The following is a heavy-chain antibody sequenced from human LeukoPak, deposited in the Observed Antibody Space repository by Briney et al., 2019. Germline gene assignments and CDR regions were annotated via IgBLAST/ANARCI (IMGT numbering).Heavy chain of an antibody. CDR2: INHSGST. CDR1: GASFSGYY. Sequence: SETLSRSCAVYGASFSGYYWSWIRQPPGKGLEWIGEINHSGSTNYNPSLKSRVTISVDTSKNQFSLKLSSVTAADTAVYYCARGGPLTYDIVVVVAATHMFDYWGQGTLVTVSS. CDR3: ARGGPLTYDIVVVVAATHMFDY. D-gene: IGHD2-15*01. J-gene: IGHJ4*02. V-gene: IGHV4-34*01.